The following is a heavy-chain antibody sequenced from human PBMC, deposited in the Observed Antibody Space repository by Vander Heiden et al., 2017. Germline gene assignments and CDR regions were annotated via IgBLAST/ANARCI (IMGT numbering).Heavy chain of an antibody. V-gene: IGHV1-2*02. Sequence: QVQLVQSVAEVKKPGASVKVSCQASGYTFTAFYIHWVRQAPGQGLEWMGWINPNTGGTNYVQKFQGRVTLTRDTSTSTVYMELSRRTPDDTAIYYCARDLYGCGTSFDFWGQGTLVTVSS. CDR1: GYTFTAFY. J-gene: IGHJ4*02. CDR3: ARDLYGCGTSFDF. D-gene: IGHD3-10*01. CDR2: INPNTGGT.